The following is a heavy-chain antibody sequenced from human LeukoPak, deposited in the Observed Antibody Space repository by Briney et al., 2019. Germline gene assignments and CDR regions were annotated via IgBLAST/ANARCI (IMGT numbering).Heavy chain of an antibody. CDR1: GYTFTSYG. Sequence: GASVKVSCKASGYTFTSYGISWVRQAPGQGLEWMGWINAYNGNTNYAQKLQGRVTMTTDTSTNTAYMELRSLRSDDTAVSYCARVVVVPAVLASGDYWGQGTLVTVSS. CDR3: ARVVVVPAVLASGDY. CDR2: INAYNGNT. J-gene: IGHJ4*02. D-gene: IGHD2-2*01. V-gene: IGHV1-18*01.